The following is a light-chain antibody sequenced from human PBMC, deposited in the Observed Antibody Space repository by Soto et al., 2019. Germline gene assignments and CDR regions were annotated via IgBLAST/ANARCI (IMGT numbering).Light chain of an antibody. V-gene: IGKV1-39*01. J-gene: IGKJ1*01. CDR2: ASS. CDR3: QQSYRTPRT. Sequence: DIQMTQSPSSLSASVGDRVTITCLASQSISSYLNWYQQQPGKAPNLLIYASSTLQSGVPSRFSGSGSGTDFTLTISSLQPEDFATYYCQQSYRTPRTFGQGTKVEIK. CDR1: QSISSY.